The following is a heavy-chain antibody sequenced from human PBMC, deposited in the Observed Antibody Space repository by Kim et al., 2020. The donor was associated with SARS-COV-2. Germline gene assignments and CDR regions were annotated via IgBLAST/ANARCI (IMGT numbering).Heavy chain of an antibody. CDR2: ISYDGSNK. D-gene: IGHD3-16*01. CDR3: APPMSALGGLCHY. Sequence: GGSLRLSCAASGFTFSSYGMHWVRQAPGKGLDWVAVISYDGSNKYYADSVKGRFTISRATSKNNTYLQLNSLRAEDTAVYYCAPPMSALGGLCHYCAPGT. J-gene: IGHJ4*02. CDR1: GFTFSSYG. V-gene: IGHV3-30*03.